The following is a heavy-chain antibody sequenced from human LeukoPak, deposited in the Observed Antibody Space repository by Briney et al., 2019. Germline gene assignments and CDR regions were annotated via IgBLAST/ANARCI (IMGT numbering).Heavy chain of an antibody. J-gene: IGHJ4*02. D-gene: IGHD3-22*01. CDR2: ISSNGTSI. CDR3: VKGEGITMIVVVTPFVY. V-gene: IGHV3-64D*06. CDR1: GFTFSSYA. Sequence: PGASLRLSCSASGFTFSSYAMHWVRQAPGKGLEYVSAISSNGTSIYYADSVKGRFTISRDNSKNMLYLQMSSLRAEDTAVYYCVKGEGITMIVVVTPFVYWGQGTLVTV.